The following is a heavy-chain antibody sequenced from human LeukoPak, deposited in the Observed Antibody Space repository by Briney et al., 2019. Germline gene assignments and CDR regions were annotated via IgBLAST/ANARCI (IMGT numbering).Heavy chain of an antibody. CDR3: AKDWGVWFGEVWSGYFDN. D-gene: IGHD3-10*01. J-gene: IGHJ4*02. V-gene: IGHV3-30*02. CDR2: LVFDGSKK. Sequence: GGSLSLSCALSGFTFSNFGIHWVRQAPGKGREWVSFLVFDGSKKFYAESVKRRFIISRDNSKNTVYLQMNTLRAEDTALYYCAKDWGVWFGEVWSGYFDNWGQGTLVTVSP. CDR1: GFTFSNFG.